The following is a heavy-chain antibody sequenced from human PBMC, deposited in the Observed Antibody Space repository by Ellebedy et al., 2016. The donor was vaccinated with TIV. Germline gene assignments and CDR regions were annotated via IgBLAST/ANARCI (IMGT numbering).Heavy chain of an antibody. Sequence: GESLKISCKGSGYSFSTFWVIWVRQRPGKGLESMGRIDPSDSYTNYSPSFQVHVTMSADTSISTAYLEWSSLKASDTAIYYCARYSGSYGGYDYWGQGTLVTVSS. D-gene: IGHD1-26*01. CDR1: GYSFSTFW. J-gene: IGHJ4*02. CDR2: IDPSDSYT. CDR3: ARYSGSYGGYDY. V-gene: IGHV5-10-1*01.